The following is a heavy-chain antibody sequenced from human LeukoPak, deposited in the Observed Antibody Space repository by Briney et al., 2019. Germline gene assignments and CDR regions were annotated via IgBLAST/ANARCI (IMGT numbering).Heavy chain of an antibody. Sequence: SVKVSCKASGGTFSSYAISWVRQAPGQGLEWMGGIIPIFGTANYAQKFQGRVTITADKSTSTAYMELSSLRSEDTAVYYCARVEQRWLQSGFDYWGQGTLVTVSS. V-gene: IGHV1-69*06. CDR2: IIPIFGTA. J-gene: IGHJ4*02. CDR3: ARVEQRWLQSGFDY. CDR1: GGTFSSYA. D-gene: IGHD5-24*01.